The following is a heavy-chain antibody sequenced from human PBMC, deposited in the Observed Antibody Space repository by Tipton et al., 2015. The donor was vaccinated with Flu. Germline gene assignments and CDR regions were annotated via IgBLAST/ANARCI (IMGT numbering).Heavy chain of an antibody. CDR1: GFTFSSYE. V-gene: IGHV3-48*03. D-gene: IGHD3-3*01. J-gene: IGHJ5*02. Sequence: SLRLSCAASGFTFSSYEMNWVRQAPGKGLEWVSYISSSGSTIYYADSVKGRFTISRDNAKNSLYLQMNSLRAEDTAVYYCARDSPEFWSAPGGFDPWGQGTLVTASS. CDR2: ISSSGSTI. CDR3: ARDSPEFWSAPGGFDP.